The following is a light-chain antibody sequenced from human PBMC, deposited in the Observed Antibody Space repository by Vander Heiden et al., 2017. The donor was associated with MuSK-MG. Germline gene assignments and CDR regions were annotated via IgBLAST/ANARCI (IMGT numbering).Light chain of an antibody. CDR3: TSYTSSSTYV. Sequence: QSALTHPAFVSGSPGQPITISCTGTSRGVGGYNYDSWYQQHPGKAPKLMIDEVSDRPSGVSNRFSGSKSDTTASRTIARLQAEDEADYYCTSYTSSSTYVFGTGTKVTVL. V-gene: IGLV2-14*01. CDR1: SRGVGGYNY. CDR2: EVS. J-gene: IGLJ1*01.